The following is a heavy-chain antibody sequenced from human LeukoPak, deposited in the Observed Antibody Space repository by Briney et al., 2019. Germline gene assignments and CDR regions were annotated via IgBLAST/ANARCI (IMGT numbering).Heavy chain of an antibody. Sequence: PGGSLRLSCAASGFTFSSYWMHWVRHAPGKGLVWVSRINTDGSSTSYADSVKGRFTISRDNAKNSLYLQMNSLRAEDTALYYCARDGGLSGTYYYDSSGQHLDYWGQGTLVTVSS. CDR1: GFTFSSYW. CDR3: ARDGGLSGTYYYDSSGQHLDY. V-gene: IGHV3-74*01. J-gene: IGHJ4*02. D-gene: IGHD3-22*01. CDR2: INTDGSST.